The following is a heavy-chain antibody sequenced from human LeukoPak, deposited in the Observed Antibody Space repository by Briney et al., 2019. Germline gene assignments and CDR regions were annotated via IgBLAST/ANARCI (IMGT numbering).Heavy chain of an antibody. J-gene: IGHJ3*02. D-gene: IGHD2-15*01. CDR1: SASISSSSHY. CDR2: IYYSGGST. Sequence: SETLSLTCTVSSASISSSSHYWAWIRQPPGKGLEWIRRIYYSGGSTYYNPSLRGRVTISVDTSKNQFSLKLNSVTAADTAVYYCARLTIYCSRGSCYYDAFDIWGQGTMVTVS. CDR3: ARLTIYCSRGSCYYDAFDI. V-gene: IGHV4-39*01.